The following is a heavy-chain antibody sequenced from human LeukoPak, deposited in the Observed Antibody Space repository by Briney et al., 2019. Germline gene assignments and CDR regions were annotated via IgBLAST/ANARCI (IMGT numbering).Heavy chain of an antibody. J-gene: IGHJ4*02. D-gene: IGHD6-19*01. CDR1: GGSISSSSYY. Sequence: SETLSLTCTVSGGSISSSSYYWGWIRQPPGKGLEWIGSIYYSGSTYYNPSLKSRVTISVDTSKNQFSLKLSSVTAADTAVHYCARDVPSVAGTGYFDYWGQGTLVTVSS. CDR2: IYYSGST. CDR3: ARDVPSVAGTGYFDY. V-gene: IGHV4-39*07.